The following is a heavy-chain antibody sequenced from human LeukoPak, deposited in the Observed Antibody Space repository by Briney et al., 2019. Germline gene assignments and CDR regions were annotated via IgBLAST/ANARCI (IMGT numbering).Heavy chain of an antibody. CDR1: GFTFSSYS. J-gene: IGHJ4*02. CDR3: ARGFTVTPDY. D-gene: IGHD4-17*01. Sequence: GGSLRLSCAASGFTFSSYSMNWVRQAPGKGLGWVSSISSSSSYIYYADSVKGRFTISRDNAKNSLYLQMNSLRAEDTAVYYCARGFTVTPDYWGQGTLVTVSS. V-gene: IGHV3-21*01. CDR2: ISSSSSYI.